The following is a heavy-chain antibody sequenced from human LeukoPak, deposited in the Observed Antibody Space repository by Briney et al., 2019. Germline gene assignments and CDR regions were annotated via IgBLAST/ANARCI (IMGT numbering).Heavy chain of an antibody. D-gene: IGHD2-2*01. CDR2: IGAYNGNT. V-gene: IGHV1-18*01. J-gene: IGHJ4*02. Sequence: ASVKVSCKASGYTFTSYGISWVRQAPGQGLEWMGWIGAYNGNTNYAQKLQGRVTMTTDTSTSTAYMELRSLRSDDTAVYYCARELGYSSSTSCPDDYWGQGTLVTVSS. CDR3: ARELGYSSSTSCPDDY. CDR1: GYTFTSYG.